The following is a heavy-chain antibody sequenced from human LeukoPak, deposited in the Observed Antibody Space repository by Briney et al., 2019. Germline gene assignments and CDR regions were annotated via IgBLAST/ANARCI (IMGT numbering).Heavy chain of an antibody. Sequence: PGRSLRLSCAASGFTFRNFSMNWVRQAPGKGLEWVAHISYDGNNQYYVDSVKGRFTISRDNSKHTLYFQRNSLTAEDTSVYYCCKGHDRPVYFQDAFDYRGQGDLVTV. V-gene: IGHV3-30*01. J-gene: IGHJ4*02. CDR1: GFTFRNFS. D-gene: IGHD2/OR15-2a*01. CDR3: CKGHDRPVYFQDAFDY. CDR2: ISYDGNNQ.